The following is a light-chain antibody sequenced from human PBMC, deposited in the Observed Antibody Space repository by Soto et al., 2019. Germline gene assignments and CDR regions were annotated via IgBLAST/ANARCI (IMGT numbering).Light chain of an antibody. V-gene: IGKV1-5*03. CDR2: KAS. CDR1: QSISSW. CDR3: QQYNSYPLT. Sequence: DIQMTQSPSTLSASVGDRVTITCRASQSISSWLAWYQQKPGKAPKLLIYKASSLESGVPSRFSGSGSGTEFTLTISSLQPDDFVAYYCQQYNSYPLTFGGGTKVEIK. J-gene: IGKJ4*01.